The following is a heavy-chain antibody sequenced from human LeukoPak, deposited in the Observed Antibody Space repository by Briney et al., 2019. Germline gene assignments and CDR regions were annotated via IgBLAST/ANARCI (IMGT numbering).Heavy chain of an antibody. CDR1: GGSISSYY. CDR2: IYYSGST. CDR3: ARGYYDSSGYYLFDY. Sequence: SETLSLTCTVSGGSISSYYWSWIRQPPGKGLEWIGYIYYSGSTNYNPSLKSRVTISVDTSKNQFSLKLSSVTAADTAVYYCARGYYDSSGYYLFDYWGQGTLVTVSS. V-gene: IGHV4-59*01. J-gene: IGHJ4*02. D-gene: IGHD3-22*01.